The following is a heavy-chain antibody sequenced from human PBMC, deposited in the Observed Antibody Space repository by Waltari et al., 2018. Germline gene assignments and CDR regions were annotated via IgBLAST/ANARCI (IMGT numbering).Heavy chain of an antibody. J-gene: IGHJ4*02. CDR1: GGSISSSGLY. CDR2: ISYSGTT. CDR3: ARRSGSGGNWYFDY. V-gene: IGHV4-39*01. Sequence: QLQLQESGPGLVKPSETLSLTCTVSGGSISSSGLYWGWIRQPPGKEPEWIASISYSGTTYYNPSLKSRVTISADTSKNQFSLRVTSVTAADTAVYYCARRSGSGGNWYFDYWGQGTLVTVSS. D-gene: IGHD2-15*01.